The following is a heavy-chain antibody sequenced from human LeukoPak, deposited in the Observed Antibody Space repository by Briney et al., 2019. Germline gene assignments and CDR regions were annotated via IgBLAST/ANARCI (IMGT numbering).Heavy chain of an antibody. CDR3: AKDSGHDGYAFDI. D-gene: IGHD5-24*01. Sequence: PSETLSLTCTVSGGSISSSSYYWGWIRQPPGKGLEWVAFIQYDGKNEYYADSVKGRFTISKDNSKNTLYLQMNSLKAEDTALYYCAKDSGHDGYAFDIWGPGTMVTVSS. CDR1: GGSISSSS. J-gene: IGHJ3*02. CDR2: IQYDGKNE. V-gene: IGHV3-30*02.